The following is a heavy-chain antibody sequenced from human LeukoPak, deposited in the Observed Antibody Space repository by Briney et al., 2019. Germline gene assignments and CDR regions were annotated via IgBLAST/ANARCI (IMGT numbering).Heavy chain of an antibody. Sequence: GGSLRLSCTASGFTFSSYWMSWVRQAPGKGLEWVANIKQDGSEKDYVDSVKGRFTISRDNSKNTLYLQMNSLRAEDTAVYYCARPLRYFDWLPFDYWGQGTLVTVSS. CDR2: IKQDGSEK. V-gene: IGHV3-7*01. CDR1: GFTFSSYW. J-gene: IGHJ4*02. CDR3: ARPLRYFDWLPFDY. D-gene: IGHD3-9*01.